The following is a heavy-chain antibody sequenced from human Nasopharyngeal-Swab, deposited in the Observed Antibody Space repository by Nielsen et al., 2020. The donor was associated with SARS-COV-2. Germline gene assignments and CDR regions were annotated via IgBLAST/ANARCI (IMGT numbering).Heavy chain of an antibody. CDR3: ASPGYCSSTSCPGI. CDR1: GFTFSSYD. Sequence: GESLKISCAASGFTFSSYDMHWVRQATGKGLEWVSVIYSGGSTYYADSVKGRFTISRDNSKNTLYLQMNSLRAEDTAVYYCASPGYCSSTSCPGIWGQGTLVTVSS. CDR2: IYSGGST. V-gene: IGHV3-66*01. D-gene: IGHD2-2*01. J-gene: IGHJ4*02.